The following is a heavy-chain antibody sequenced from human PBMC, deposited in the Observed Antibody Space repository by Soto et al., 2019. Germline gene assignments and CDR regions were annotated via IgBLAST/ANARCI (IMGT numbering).Heavy chain of an antibody. J-gene: IGHJ5*02. CDR2: INPSGGST. D-gene: IGHD1-1*01. V-gene: IGHV1-46*01. Sequence: ASVKVSCKASGYTFTSYYMHWVRQAPGQGLEWMGIINPSGGSTSYAQKFQGRVTMTRDTSTSTVYMELSSLRSEDAAVYYCARVGTTGTLWFDPWGQGTLVTVSS. CDR1: GYTFTSYY. CDR3: ARVGTTGTLWFDP.